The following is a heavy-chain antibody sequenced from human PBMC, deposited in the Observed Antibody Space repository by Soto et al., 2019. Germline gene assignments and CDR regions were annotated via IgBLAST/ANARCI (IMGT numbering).Heavy chain of an antibody. CDR1: GFTFSNAW. J-gene: IGHJ6*02. CDR2: VKSKTHGGTT. CDR3: ARHLRGGLYYYYYGMDV. Sequence: PGGSLRLSCAASGFTFSNAWINWVRQAPGKGLEWVGRVKSKTHGGTTDFAASVKGRFAISRDDSISMAFMRMNSPKIEDTAVYYCARHLRGGLYYYYYGMDVWGQGTTVTVSS. D-gene: IGHD3-16*01. V-gene: IGHV3-15*07.